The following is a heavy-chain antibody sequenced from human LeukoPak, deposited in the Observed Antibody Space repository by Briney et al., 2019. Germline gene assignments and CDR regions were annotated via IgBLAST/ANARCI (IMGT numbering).Heavy chain of an antibody. Sequence: SETLSLTCTVSGDSISNYYWTWIRQPPGKGLEWIGYIYYSGSTKYNPSLKSRVTISVDTSKNQFSLKLNSVTAADMAMYYCARAYRAVAGQYFFDYWGQGTLVTVSS. J-gene: IGHJ4*02. CDR1: GDSISNYY. D-gene: IGHD6-19*01. CDR2: IYYSGST. CDR3: ARAYRAVAGQYFFDY. V-gene: IGHV4-59*01.